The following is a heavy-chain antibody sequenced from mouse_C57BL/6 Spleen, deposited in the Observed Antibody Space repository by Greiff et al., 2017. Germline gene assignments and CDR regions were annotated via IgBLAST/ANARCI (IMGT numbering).Heavy chain of an antibody. Sequence: QAQLQQSGAELVKPGASVKISCKASGYAFSSYWMNWVKQRPGKGLEWIGQIYPGDGDTNYNGKFKGKATLTADKSSSTAYMQLSSLTSEDSAVYFCANYYGSSWYFDVWGTGTTVTVSS. V-gene: IGHV1-80*01. CDR1: GYAFSSYW. CDR3: ANYYGSSWYFDV. J-gene: IGHJ1*03. D-gene: IGHD1-1*01. CDR2: IYPGDGDT.